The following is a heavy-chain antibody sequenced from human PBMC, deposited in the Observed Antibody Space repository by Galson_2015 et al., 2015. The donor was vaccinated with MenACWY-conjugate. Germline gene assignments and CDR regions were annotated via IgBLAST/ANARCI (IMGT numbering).Heavy chain of an antibody. D-gene: IGHD3-3*01. Sequence: SLRLSCAASGFTFSSYGMHWVRQAPDKGLEWVAGIWYDGSKKCYGDSVKGRIIVSRDNSKNKVYLQMSRLRAEDTAAYYCARESNFWSSYYGVDLWGQGTLVTVSS. CDR3: ARESNFWSSYYGVDL. CDR1: GFTFSSYG. V-gene: IGHV3-33*01. J-gene: IGHJ5*02. CDR2: IWYDGSKK.